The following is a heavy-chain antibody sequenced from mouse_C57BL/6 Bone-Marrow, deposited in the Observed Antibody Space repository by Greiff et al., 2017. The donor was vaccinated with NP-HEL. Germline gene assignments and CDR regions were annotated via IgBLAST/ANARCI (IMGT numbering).Heavy chain of an antibody. D-gene: IGHD2-5*01. CDR2: INPNNGGT. Sequence: VQLQQSGPELVKPGASVKIPCKASGYTFTDYNMDWVKQSHGKSLEWIGDINPNNGGTIYNQKFKGKATLTVDKSSSTAYMELRSLTSEDTAVYYCARRAYYSNYDFDYWGQGTTLTVSS. J-gene: IGHJ2*01. CDR1: GYTFTDYN. CDR3: ARRAYYSNYDFDY. V-gene: IGHV1-18*01.